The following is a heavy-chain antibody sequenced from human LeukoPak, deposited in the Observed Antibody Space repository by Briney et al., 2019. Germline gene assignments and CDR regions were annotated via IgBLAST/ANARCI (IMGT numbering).Heavy chain of an antibody. CDR1: GFTFSSYA. CDR3: AKGPTYYYYMDV. CDR2: ISYDGSNK. V-gene: IGHV3-30*04. J-gene: IGHJ6*03. Sequence: GGSLRLSCAASGFTFSSYAMHWVRQAPGKGLEWEAVISYDGSNKYYADSVKGRFTISRDNSKNTLYLQMNSLRAEDTAVYYCAKGPTYYYYMDVWGKGTTVTVSS.